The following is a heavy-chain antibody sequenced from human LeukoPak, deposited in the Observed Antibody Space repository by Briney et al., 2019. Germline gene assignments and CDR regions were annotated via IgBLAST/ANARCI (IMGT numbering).Heavy chain of an antibody. CDR3: ARDVVYARPYNWFDP. Sequence: ASVKVSCKASGGTFSSYAISWVRQAPGQGLEWMGGIIPIFGTANYAQKFQGRVTITADKSTSTAYMELSSLRSEDTAVYYCARDVVYARPYNWFDPWGQGTLVTVSS. CDR1: GGTFSSYA. J-gene: IGHJ5*02. CDR2: IIPIFGTA. D-gene: IGHD2-8*02. V-gene: IGHV1-69*06.